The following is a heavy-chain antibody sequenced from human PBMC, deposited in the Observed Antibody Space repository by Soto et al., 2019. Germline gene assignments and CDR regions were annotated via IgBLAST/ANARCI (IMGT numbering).Heavy chain of an antibody. J-gene: IGHJ4*02. V-gene: IGHV3-23*01. CDR1: GFTFSSYA. CDR3: AKDKYTNGWYYFDY. D-gene: IGHD6-19*01. Sequence: GGSLRLSCAASGFTFSSYAMSWVHQAPGKGLEWVSAISGTGGGTYYADSVKGRFTISRDNSENTLYLQMNSLRVEDTAVYYCAKDKYTNGWYYFDYWGQGTLVTVSS. CDR2: ISGTGGGT.